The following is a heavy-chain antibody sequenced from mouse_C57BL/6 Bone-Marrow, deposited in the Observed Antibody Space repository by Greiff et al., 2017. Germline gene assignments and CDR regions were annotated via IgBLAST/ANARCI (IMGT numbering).Heavy chain of an antibody. D-gene: IGHD2-2*01. CDR1: GFTFSDYY. CDR3: ARGGYGYYAMDY. V-gene: IGHV5-16*01. J-gene: IGHJ4*01. CDR2: INYDGSST. Sequence: EVQRVESEGGLVQPGSSMKLSCTASGFTFSDYYMAWVRQVPEKGLEWVANINYDGSSTYYLDSLKSRFIISRDNAKNILYLQMSSLKSEDTATYYCARGGYGYYAMDYWGQGTSVTVSS.